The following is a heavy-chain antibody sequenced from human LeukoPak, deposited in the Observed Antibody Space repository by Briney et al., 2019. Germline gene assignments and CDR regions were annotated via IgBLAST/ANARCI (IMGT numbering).Heavy chain of an antibody. CDR3: ARDGNWGDAFDI. CDR1: GFTFSSYA. Sequence: GGSLRLSCAASGFTFSSYAMHWVRQAPGKGLEWVAVISYDGSNKYYADSVKGRFTISRDNSKNTLYLQMNSLRAEDTAVYYCARDGNWGDAFDIWGQGTMVTVSS. J-gene: IGHJ3*02. V-gene: IGHV3-30-3*01. CDR2: ISYDGSNK. D-gene: IGHD7-27*01.